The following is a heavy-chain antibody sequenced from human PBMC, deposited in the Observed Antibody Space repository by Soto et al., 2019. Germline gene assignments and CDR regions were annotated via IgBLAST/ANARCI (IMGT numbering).Heavy chain of an antibody. Sequence: EVQLVESGGGLVKPGGSLRLSCAASGLTFSSYTMNWVRQAPGKGLEWVSSITSSSSNIYYADSVKGRFSISRDNARNSLYLQVNSLRAEDTAVYYCARGYVYFDYWGQGTLVTVSS. CDR2: ITSSSSNI. V-gene: IGHV3-21*01. D-gene: IGHD3-16*01. CDR3: ARGYVYFDY. CDR1: GLTFSSYT. J-gene: IGHJ4*02.